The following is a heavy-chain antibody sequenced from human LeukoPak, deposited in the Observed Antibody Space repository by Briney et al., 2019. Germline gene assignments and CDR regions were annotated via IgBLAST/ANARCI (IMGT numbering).Heavy chain of an antibody. CDR1: GFTFSSYA. CDR3: ARGSDSDFWSGYYPYYFDY. J-gene: IGHJ4*02. D-gene: IGHD3-3*01. CDR2: ISGSGGST. Sequence: GGSLRLSCAASGFTFSSYAMSWVRQAPGKGLEWVSAISGSGGSTYYADSVKGRFTISRHNSKNTLYLQMNSLRAEDTAVYYCARGSDSDFWSGYYPYYFDYWGQGTLVTVSS. V-gene: IGHV3-23*01.